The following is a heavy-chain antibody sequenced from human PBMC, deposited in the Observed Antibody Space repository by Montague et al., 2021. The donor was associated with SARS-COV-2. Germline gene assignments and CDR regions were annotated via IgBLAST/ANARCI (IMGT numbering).Heavy chain of an antibody. CDR1: GGSISSSSYY. D-gene: IGHD3-10*01. CDR3: ASMVRAKVYYFDY. CDR2: LFYSGST. Sequence: SETLSLPCTVSGGSISSSSYYWGWIRQPPGKGLEWLGSLFYSGSTXYNPSLRSRVTISVDTSKNQFSLKLSSVTAADTAVYYCASMVRAKVYYFDYWGQGTLVTVSS. J-gene: IGHJ4*02. V-gene: IGHV4-39*01.